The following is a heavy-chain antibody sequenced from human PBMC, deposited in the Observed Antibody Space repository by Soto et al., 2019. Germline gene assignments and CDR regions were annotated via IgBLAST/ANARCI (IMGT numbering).Heavy chain of an antibody. V-gene: IGHV3-23*01. CDR2: ISGSGGST. CDR3: AKVDYGDS. D-gene: IGHD4-17*01. CDR1: GYTFSSSA. Sequence: AGSPRLSCAASGYTFSSSAMGWVRQAPGKGLEWVSAISGSGGSTYYADSVKGRFTISRDNSKNTLYLQMNSLRAEDTAVYYCAKVDYGDSWGQGTLVTVSS. J-gene: IGHJ4*02.